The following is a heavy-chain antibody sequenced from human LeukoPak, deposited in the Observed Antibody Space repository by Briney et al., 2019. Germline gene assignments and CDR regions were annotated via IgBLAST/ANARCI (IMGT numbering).Heavy chain of an antibody. J-gene: IGHJ3*02. CDR1: GGTFSSYA. CDR3: ARARSGPYGSGSLDAFDI. D-gene: IGHD3-10*01. V-gene: IGHV1-69*13. CDR2: IIPIFGTA. Sequence: SVKVSCKASGGTFSSYAISWVRQAPGQGLEWMGGIIPIFGTANYAQKFQGGVTITADESTSTAYMELSSLRSEDTAVYYCARARSGPYGSGSLDAFDIWGQGTMVTVSS.